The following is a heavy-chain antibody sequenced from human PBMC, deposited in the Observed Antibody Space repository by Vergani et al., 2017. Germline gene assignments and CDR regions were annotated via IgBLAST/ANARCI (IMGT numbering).Heavy chain of an antibody. J-gene: IGHJ4*02. D-gene: IGHD5-12*01. CDR1: GFMFTSNW. CDR3: TKGSRGYTGYFFDY. CDR2: VSGSSATP. Sequence: EDHLVEFGGGLVQPGESLRLSCTAAGFMFTSNWMSWVRQAPGEGLEWVSSVSGSSATPYYADSVKGRFIISRDNSKNTLHLQMNSLRADDTAVYYCTKGSRGYTGYFFDYWGQGTLATVSS. V-gene: IGHV3-23*04.